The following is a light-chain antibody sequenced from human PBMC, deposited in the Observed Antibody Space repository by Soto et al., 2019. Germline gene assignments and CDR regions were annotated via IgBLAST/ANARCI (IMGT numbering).Light chain of an antibody. Sequence: QSALTQPAAVSGSPGQSITISCTGTSSDVGGYNYVSWYQQHPGKAPKVMIYDVSNRPSGVSNRVSGSKSGNTASLTISGLQAEDEADYYCSSYTRSSSYVFGTGTKVTVL. CDR1: SSDVGGYNY. J-gene: IGLJ1*01. V-gene: IGLV2-14*03. CDR3: SSYTRSSSYV. CDR2: DVS.